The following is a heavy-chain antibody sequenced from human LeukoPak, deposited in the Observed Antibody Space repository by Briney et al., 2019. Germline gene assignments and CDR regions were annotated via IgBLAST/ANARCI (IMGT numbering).Heavy chain of an antibody. CDR1: GFTFSSCE. D-gene: IGHD1-1*01. V-gene: IGHV3-48*03. CDR2: ISSSGSTI. Sequence: PGGSLRLSCAASGFTFSSCEMNWVRQAPGKGLEWVSYISSSGSTIYYADSVKGRFTISRDNAKNSLYLQMNSLRAEDTAVYYCARARWNDIGFWFDPWGQGTLVTVSS. J-gene: IGHJ5*02. CDR3: ARARWNDIGFWFDP.